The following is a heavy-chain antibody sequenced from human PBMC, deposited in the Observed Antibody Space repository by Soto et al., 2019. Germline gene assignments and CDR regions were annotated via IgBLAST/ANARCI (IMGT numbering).Heavy chain of an antibody. CDR2: IWYDGSNK. Sequence: QVQLVESGGGVVQPGRSLRLSCAASGFTFSSYGMHWVRQAPGKGLEWVAVIWYDGSNKHYADPVKGRFTISRDNSKNTLSLQMNSLRAEDTAIYYCARDIDWYSNSSGFDSWGQGTLVTVSS. CDR3: ARDIDWYSNSSGFDS. CDR1: GFTFSSYG. V-gene: IGHV3-33*01. J-gene: IGHJ4*02. D-gene: IGHD1-26*01.